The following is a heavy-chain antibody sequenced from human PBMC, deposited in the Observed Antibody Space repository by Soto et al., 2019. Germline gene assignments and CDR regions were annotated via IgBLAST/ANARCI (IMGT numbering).Heavy chain of an antibody. J-gene: IGHJ6*02. D-gene: IGHD2-15*01. CDR2: ISYDGSNK. Sequence: QLQLVESGGGVVQRGRSLRLSCAASGFTISSYGMHWVRQAPGKGLEWVAVISYDGSNKYYADSVKGRFTISRDNSKNTLYLQMNSLRAEDTAVYYCAKESSTYYYYGMDVWGQGTTVTVSS. CDR1: GFTISSYG. CDR3: AKESSTYYYYGMDV. V-gene: IGHV3-30*18.